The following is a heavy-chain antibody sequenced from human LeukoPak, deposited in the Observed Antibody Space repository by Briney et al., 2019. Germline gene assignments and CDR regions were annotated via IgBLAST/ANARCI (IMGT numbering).Heavy chain of an antibody. CDR2: INHSGST. D-gene: IGHD2-15*01. V-gene: IGHV4-34*01. CDR1: GGSFSGYY. J-gene: IGHJ3*02. Sequence: SETLSLTCAVYGGSFSGYYWSWIRKPPGKGLECIGEINHSGSTNYNPSLKSRVTISVDTSKNQFSLKLSSVTAADTAVYYCASRYCSGGSCYKRGRGAFDIWGQGAMVTVSS. CDR3: ASRYCSGGSCYKRGRGAFDI.